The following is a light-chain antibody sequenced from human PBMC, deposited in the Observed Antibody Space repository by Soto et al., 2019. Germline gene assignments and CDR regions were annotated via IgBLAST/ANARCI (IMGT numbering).Light chain of an antibody. Sequence: HLILSPSTLSASVGDRVTITCRASQSINRWLAWYQQRPGKAPRLLIYYASTLESGVPSRFSGSESGTEFTLTINGLQPDDFATYYCQQYNRWWTFGQGTKVDIK. CDR1: QSINRW. CDR2: YAS. CDR3: QQYNRWWT. J-gene: IGKJ1*01. V-gene: IGKV1-5*01.